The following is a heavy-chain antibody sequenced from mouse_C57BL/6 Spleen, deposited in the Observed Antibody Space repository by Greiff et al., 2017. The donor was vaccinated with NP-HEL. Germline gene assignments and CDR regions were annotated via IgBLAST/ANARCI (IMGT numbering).Heavy chain of an antibody. CDR1: GFTFSSYA. Sequence: EVQRVESGGGLVKPGGSLKLSCAASGFTFSSYAMSWVRQTPEKRLEWVATISDGGSYTYYPDNVKGRFTISRDNAKNNLYLQMSHLKSEDTAMYYCARDYYYGGYYFDYWGQGTTLTVSS. D-gene: IGHD1-1*02. J-gene: IGHJ2*01. CDR3: ARDYYYGGYYFDY. CDR2: ISDGGSYT. V-gene: IGHV5-4*01.